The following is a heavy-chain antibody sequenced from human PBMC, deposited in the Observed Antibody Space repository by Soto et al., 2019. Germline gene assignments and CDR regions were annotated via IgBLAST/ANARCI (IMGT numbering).Heavy chain of an antibody. Sequence: QVQLVESGGGVVQPGRSLRLSCAASGFTFSSYGMHWVRQAPGKGLEWVAVISYDGSNKYYADSVKGRFTISRDNSKNTLYLQMNSLRAEDTAVYYSAKDSPWFDPWGQGTLVTVSS. CDR2: ISYDGSNK. J-gene: IGHJ5*02. V-gene: IGHV3-30*18. CDR3: AKDSPWFDP. CDR1: GFTFSSYG.